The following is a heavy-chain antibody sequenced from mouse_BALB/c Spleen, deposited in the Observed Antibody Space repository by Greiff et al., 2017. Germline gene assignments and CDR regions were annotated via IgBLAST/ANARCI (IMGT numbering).Heavy chain of an antibody. V-gene: IGHV5-17*02. D-gene: IGHD2-1*01. Sequence: EVQRVESGGGLVQPGGSRKLSCAASGFTFSSFGMHWVRQAPEKGLEWVAYISSGSSTIYYADTVKGRFTISRDNPKNTLFLQMTSLRSEDTAMYYCARYGNYVPFAYWGQGTLVTVSA. CDR2: ISSGSSTI. J-gene: IGHJ3*01. CDR3: ARYGNYVPFAY. CDR1: GFTFSSFG.